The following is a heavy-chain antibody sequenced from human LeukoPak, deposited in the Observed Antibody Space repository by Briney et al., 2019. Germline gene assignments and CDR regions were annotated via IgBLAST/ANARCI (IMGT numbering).Heavy chain of an antibody. CDR2: IYTSGST. V-gene: IGHV4-61*02. Sequence: RASETLSLTCTVSGGSISSGSYYWSWIRQPAGKGLEWIGRIYTSGSTNYNPSLKSRVTISVDTSKNQFSLKLSSVTAADTAVYYCARRGSYNYYYYMDVWGKGTTVTVSS. D-gene: IGHD1-26*01. CDR1: GGSISSGSYY. CDR3: ARRGSYNYYYYMDV. J-gene: IGHJ6*03.